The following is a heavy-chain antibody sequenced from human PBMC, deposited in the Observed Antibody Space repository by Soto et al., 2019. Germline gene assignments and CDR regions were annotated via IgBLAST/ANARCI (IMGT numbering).Heavy chain of an antibody. CDR3: ARAPIPNWNYYGMDV. CDR2: IYYSGST. V-gene: IGHV4-31*03. J-gene: IGHJ6*02. CDR1: GGSVNSGGYH. Sequence: SETLSLTCTVSGGSVNSGGYHWMWIRHHPGKGLEWIGDIYYSGSTYYNPSLKSRVTISIDTSTNHFSLHLSALTAADTAVYYCARAPIPNWNYYGMDVWGQGTTVTVSS. D-gene: IGHD1-1*01.